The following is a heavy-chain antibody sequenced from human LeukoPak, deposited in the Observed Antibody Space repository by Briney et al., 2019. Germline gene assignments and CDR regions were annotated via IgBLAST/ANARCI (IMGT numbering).Heavy chain of an antibody. CDR1: GYTFTSYY. J-gene: IGHJ4*02. CDR3: ARDVLLWFGEFGGPGYYLDY. D-gene: IGHD3-10*01. Sequence: GASVKVSCKASGYTFTSYYMHWVRQAPGQELEWMGIINPSGGSTSYAQKFQGRVTMTRDTSTSTVYMELSSLRSEGTAVYYCARDVLLWFGEFGGPGYYLDYWGQGTRVTVSS. CDR2: INPSGGST. V-gene: IGHV1-46*01.